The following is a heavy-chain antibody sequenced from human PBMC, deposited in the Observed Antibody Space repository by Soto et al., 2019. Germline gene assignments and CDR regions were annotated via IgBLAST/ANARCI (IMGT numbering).Heavy chain of an antibody. V-gene: IGHV1-46*03. J-gene: IGHJ6*02. CDR3: ASGSDVLRTHYYYYGMDV. CDR2: INPSGGST. Sequence: QVQLVQSGAEVKKPGASVKVSCKASGYTFTSYYMHWVRQAHGQVLEWMGIINPSGGSTSYAQKFQGGVTMNRDTSTSTVYMELSSLRSEDTAVYYFASGSDVLRTHYYYYGMDVWGQGTTVTVSS. D-gene: IGHD4-17*01. CDR1: GYTFTSYY.